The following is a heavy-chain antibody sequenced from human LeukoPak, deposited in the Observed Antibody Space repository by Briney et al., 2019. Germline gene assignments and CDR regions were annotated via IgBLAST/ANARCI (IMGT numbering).Heavy chain of an antibody. CDR1: GYTFTTYY. J-gene: IGHJ3*02. CDR3: ARDLDYYGSGSFFNI. Sequence: LVASVKVSCKASGYTFTTYYMHWVRQAPGQGLEWMGTINPSGGGTNYAQKFQGRVTMTRDTSITTAYMELSRLRSDDTAVYYCARDLDYYGSGSFFNIWGQGTMVTVSS. V-gene: IGHV1-2*03. D-gene: IGHD3-10*01. CDR2: INPSGGGT.